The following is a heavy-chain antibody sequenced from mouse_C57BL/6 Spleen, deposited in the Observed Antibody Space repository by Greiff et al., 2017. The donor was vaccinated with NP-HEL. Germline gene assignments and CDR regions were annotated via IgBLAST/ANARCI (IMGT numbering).Heavy chain of an antibody. J-gene: IGHJ2*01. Sequence: VQLKESGGGLVQPGGSLKLSCAASGFTFSDYYMYWVRQTPEKRLEWVAYISNGGGSTYYPDTVKGRFTISRDNAKNTLYLQMSRLKSEDTAMYYCARHNYDYDYFDYWGQCTTLTVSS. D-gene: IGHD2-4*01. CDR1: GFTFSDYY. CDR2: ISNGGGST. CDR3: ARHNYDYDYFDY. V-gene: IGHV5-12*01.